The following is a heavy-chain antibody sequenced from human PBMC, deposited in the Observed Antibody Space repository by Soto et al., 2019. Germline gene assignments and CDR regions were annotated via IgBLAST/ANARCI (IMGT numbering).Heavy chain of an antibody. J-gene: IGHJ4*01. CDR1: GFTFSNYA. CDR2: ISAGGGST. V-gene: IGHV3-23*01. D-gene: IGHD3-22*01. CDR3: AKVYSSGSYFPDY. Sequence: EVQLLESGGGLVQPGGSLRLSCAASGFTFSNYAMGWVRQTPGKGLEWVSAISAGGGSTYYADSVKGRFTISRDNSKNKVFLQLNSLSAEDTAVYYCAKVYSSGSYFPDYWGQGTLVTVSS.